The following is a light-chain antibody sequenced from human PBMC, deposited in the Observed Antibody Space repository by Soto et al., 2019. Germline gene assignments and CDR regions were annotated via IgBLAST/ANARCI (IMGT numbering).Light chain of an antibody. V-gene: IGLV1-40*01. CDR1: SSNIGAGHD. CDR2: GNG. CDR3: QSYDTSLSGSEV. J-gene: IGLJ1*01. Sequence: QSALTQPPSVSGAPGQRVTISCTESSSNIGAGHDVHWYQHLPGTAPKLLIYGNGNRPSGIPDRFSGSKSGTSASLAITGLQAEDEADYYCQSYDTSLSGSEVFGTGTKVT.